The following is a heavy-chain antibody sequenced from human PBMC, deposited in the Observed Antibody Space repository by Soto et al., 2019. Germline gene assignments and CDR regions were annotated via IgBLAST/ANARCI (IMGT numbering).Heavy chain of an antibody. J-gene: IGHJ3*02. Sequence: GGSLRLSCAASGFTFSSYAMHWVRQAPGKGLEWVAVISYDGSNKYYADSVKGRFTISRDNSKNTLYLQMNSLRAEDTAVYYCARDGGYCSSTSCHFAFDIWGQGTMVTVSS. CDR3: ARDGGYCSSTSCHFAFDI. V-gene: IGHV3-30-3*01. CDR1: GFTFSSYA. D-gene: IGHD2-2*01. CDR2: ISYDGSNK.